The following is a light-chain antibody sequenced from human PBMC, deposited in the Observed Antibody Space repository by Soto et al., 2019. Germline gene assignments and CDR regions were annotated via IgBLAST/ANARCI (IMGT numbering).Light chain of an antibody. CDR1: SSDIGSQNL. CDR2: EVT. CDR3: CSYAGSSYV. V-gene: IGLV2-23*02. J-gene: IGLJ1*01. Sequence: QSVLTQPASVSGSPGQSITISCTGTSSDIGSQNLVSWYQQHPGKAPKLMIYEVTKRPSGVSDRFSGSKSGNTASLTISGLQAEDEADYYCCSYAGSSYVFGTGTKLTVL.